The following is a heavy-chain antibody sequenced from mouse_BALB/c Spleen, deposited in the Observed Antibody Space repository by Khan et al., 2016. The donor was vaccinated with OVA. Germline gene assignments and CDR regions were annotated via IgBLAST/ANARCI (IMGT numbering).Heavy chain of an antibody. V-gene: IGHV9-1*02. D-gene: IGHD6-2*01. Sequence: QEVQSGPELKKPGETVKISCKASGYTFTTYGMNWVKQAPGKGLKWMGWINTYTGEPTYADDFKGRFVFSLETSASTAYLQISNLKNEDMTTYFCARISSYWYSDVWGAGTTVTVSS. CDR2: INTYTGEP. J-gene: IGHJ1*01. CDR1: GYTFTTYG. CDR3: ARISSYWYSDV.